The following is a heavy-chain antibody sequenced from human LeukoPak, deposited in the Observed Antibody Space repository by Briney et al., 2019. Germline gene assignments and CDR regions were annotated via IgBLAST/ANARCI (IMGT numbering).Heavy chain of an antibody. CDR1: GGTFGSYA. J-gene: IGHJ4*02. CDR2: IIPIFGTA. D-gene: IGHD6-6*01. Sequence: SVTVSCTASGGTFGSYAISWVRQAPGQGLEWMGGIIPIFGTANYAQKFQGRVTITADESTSTAYVELNSLTSEDTAVYYCAREGGSSNAFDIWGQGTLVTVSS. V-gene: IGHV1-69*13. CDR3: AREGGSSNAFDI.